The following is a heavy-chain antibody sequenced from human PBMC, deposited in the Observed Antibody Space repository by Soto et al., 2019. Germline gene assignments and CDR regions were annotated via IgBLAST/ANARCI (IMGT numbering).Heavy chain of an antibody. CDR1: GYTFTGYY. CDR2: INPNSGGT. V-gene: IGHV1-2*02. CDR3: ARRPPGDSNYLDNWFDP. Sequence: ASVKVSCKASGYTFTGYYMHWVRQAPGQGLEWMGWINPNSGGTNYAQKFQGRVTMTRDTSISTAYMELSRLRSDDTAVYYCARRPPGDSNYLDNWFDPWGQGTLVTVSS. J-gene: IGHJ5*02. D-gene: IGHD4-4*01.